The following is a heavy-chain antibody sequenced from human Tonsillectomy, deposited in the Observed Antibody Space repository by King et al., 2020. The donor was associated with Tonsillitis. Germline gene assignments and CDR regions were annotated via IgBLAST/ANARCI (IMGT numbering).Heavy chain of an antibody. D-gene: IGHD1-14*01. Sequence: TLKESGPALVKPTQTLTLTCTFSGFSLSTSGMCVSWIRQPPGKALEWLARIDWDDDKYYSISLKTRLTISKDTSKNQVVLTMTNMDPVDTATYYCARIGTLGVQTTDAFDIWGQGTMVTVSS. CDR3: ARIGTLGVQTTDAFDI. J-gene: IGHJ3*02. CDR2: IDWDDDK. CDR1: GFSLSTSGMC. V-gene: IGHV2-70*11.